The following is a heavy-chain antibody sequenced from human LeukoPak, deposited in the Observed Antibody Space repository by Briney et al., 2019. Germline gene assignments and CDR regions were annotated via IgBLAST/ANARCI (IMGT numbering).Heavy chain of an antibody. CDR1: GFTFSSYA. D-gene: IGHD1-26*01. CDR3: ARDGSGSYYVSYFDY. J-gene: IGHJ4*02. Sequence: GRSLRLSCAASGFTFSSYAMHWVRQAPGKGLEGVAVISYDGSNKYYAGSVKGRFTISRDNSKNTLYLQMNSLRAEDTAVYYCARDGSGSYYVSYFDYWGQGTLVTVSS. V-gene: IGHV3-30-3*01. CDR2: ISYDGSNK.